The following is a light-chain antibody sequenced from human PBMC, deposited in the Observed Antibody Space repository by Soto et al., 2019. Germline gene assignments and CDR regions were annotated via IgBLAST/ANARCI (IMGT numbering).Light chain of an antibody. CDR3: SSYPSTTTGVV. CDR1: SSDVGGYDY. V-gene: IGLV2-14*03. Sequence: QSALTQAASVSGSHGQSITISCTGTSSDVGGYDYVSWYQHHPGKAPKLMIYDVSNRPSGVSNRFSGSKSGNTASLTISGLQAEDEADYYCSSYPSTTTGVVFGGGTKVTVL. J-gene: IGLJ2*01. CDR2: DVS.